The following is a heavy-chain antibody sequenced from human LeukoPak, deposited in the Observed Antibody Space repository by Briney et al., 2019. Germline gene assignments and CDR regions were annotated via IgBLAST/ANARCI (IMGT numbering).Heavy chain of an antibody. CDR2: IYPGDSDT. CDR3: ASSVAGTSRIGDAFDI. D-gene: IGHD6-19*01. J-gene: IGHJ3*02. CDR1: GYRFTSYW. Sequence: GESLKISCQGSGYRFTSYWIGWVRQMPGKGLEWMGIIYPGDSDTRYSPSFQGQVTISADKSISTAYLQWSSLKASDTAMYYCASSVAGTSRIGDAFDIWGQGTMVTVSS. V-gene: IGHV5-51*01.